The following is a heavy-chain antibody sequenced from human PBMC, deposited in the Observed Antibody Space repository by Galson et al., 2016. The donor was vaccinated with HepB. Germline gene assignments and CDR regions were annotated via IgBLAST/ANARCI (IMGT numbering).Heavy chain of an antibody. D-gene: IGHD2-15*01. CDR2: IDPSDSYT. J-gene: IGHJ3*02. V-gene: IGHV5-10-1*01. CDR3: ARQGFCSGSTCRGDAFDI. Sequence: QSGAEVKKPGESLQISCKASGYTFTTYWIGWVRQVPGKGLEWMGRIDPSDSYTNYGPTFQGHVTISTDRATNTASLQWSSLKVSDTGIYFCARQGFCSGSTCRGDAFDIWGQGTTVTVSS. CDR1: GYTFTTYW.